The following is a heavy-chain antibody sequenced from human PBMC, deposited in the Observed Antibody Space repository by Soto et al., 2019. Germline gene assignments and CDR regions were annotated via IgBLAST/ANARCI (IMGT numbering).Heavy chain of an antibody. J-gene: IGHJ5*02. D-gene: IGHD6-13*01. Sequence: PSETLSLTCAFSVGSFTSYYWTWIRQPPEKWLEWIGEITHRGSTNYNPSLKSRVTMSVDTYKNQFSLKLTSVTAADTAVYFCARGTQKLARAPQPLDPWGQGTRVTVSS. CDR2: ITHRGST. CDR1: VGSFTSYY. V-gene: IGHV4-34*01. CDR3: ARGTQKLARAPQPLDP.